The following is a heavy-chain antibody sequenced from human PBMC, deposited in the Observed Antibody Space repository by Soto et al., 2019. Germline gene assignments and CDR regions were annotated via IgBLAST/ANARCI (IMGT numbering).Heavy chain of an antibody. D-gene: IGHD2-2*01. V-gene: IGHV1-69*02. Sequence: QVQLVHSGAEVKKPGSSVKVSCKASGGTFSSYTISWVRQAPGQGLEWMGRIIPILGIANYAQKFQGRVTITADKSTSTAYMELSSLRSEDTAVYYCARPRYCSSTSCPATDYYYGMDVWGQGTTVTVSS. J-gene: IGHJ6*02. CDR2: IIPILGIA. CDR3: ARPRYCSSTSCPATDYYYGMDV. CDR1: GGTFSSYT.